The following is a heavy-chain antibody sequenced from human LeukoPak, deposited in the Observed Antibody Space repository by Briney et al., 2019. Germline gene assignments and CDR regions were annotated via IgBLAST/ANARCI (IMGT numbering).Heavy chain of an antibody. Sequence: AEGSLRLSRAASGFTFSNAWMSWVRQAPGKGLEWIGRIQSTIVGGTTEYAEPMKGRFTISRDDSTDTLYLQLNSLKTEDTAIYYCTTDPRNGYYFDYWGQGTLVTVSS. J-gene: IGHJ4*02. CDR2: IQSTIVGGTT. V-gene: IGHV3-15*01. CDR1: GFTFSNAW. CDR3: TTDPRNGYYFDY. D-gene: IGHD1-1*01.